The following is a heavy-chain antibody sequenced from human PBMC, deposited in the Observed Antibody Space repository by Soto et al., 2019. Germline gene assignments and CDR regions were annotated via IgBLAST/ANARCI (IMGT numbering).Heavy chain of an antibody. CDR3: ARAPDDGDYFFDY. D-gene: IGHD4-17*01. CDR2: IYHSGST. Sequence: QVQLQESGPGLVKPSGTLSLTCAVSSGSISSSNWWSWVRQPPGKGLEWIGEIYHSGSTNYNPSLKSRVPISVDKSKNQFSLKLSSVTAADTAVSYCARAPDDGDYFFDYWGQGTLVTVSS. CDR1: SGSISSSNW. V-gene: IGHV4-4*02. J-gene: IGHJ4*02.